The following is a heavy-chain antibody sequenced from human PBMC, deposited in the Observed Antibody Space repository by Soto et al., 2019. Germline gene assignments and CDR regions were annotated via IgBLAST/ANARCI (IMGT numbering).Heavy chain of an antibody. CDR1: GGTFNSYA. CDR3: TRCGIRYHSIGYYLGIDGMDV. V-gene: IGHV1-69*12. D-gene: IGHD3-22*01. CDR2: TIPMFGTT. J-gene: IGHJ6*02. Sequence: QVQLVQSGAEVKKPESSVRVSCKASGGTFNSYAITWVRHAPGQGLEWMGGTIPMFGTTNYAEKFQGRVTISADESTNTAYMELSSLRSEDTAVYYCTRCGIRYHSIGYYLGIDGMDVWGQGTTVIVSS.